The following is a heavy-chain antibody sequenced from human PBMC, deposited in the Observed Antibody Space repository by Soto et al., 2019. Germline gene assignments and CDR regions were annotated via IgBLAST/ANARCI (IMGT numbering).Heavy chain of an antibody. CDR1: GGSITSYY. CDR3: ATVLADYYDSSGTVCVSNGLDF. Sequence: SGTLCLTGSVSGGSITSYYWTWIRQPPGKGREWIGYFSTRRRPNYSPSRNSRVTISSHTSNHQSSLKFRSVSSADTALYYCATVLADYYDSSGTVCVSNGLDFWGQGTTVAFSS. V-gene: IGHV4-4*08. D-gene: IGHD3-22*01. J-gene: IGHJ6*02. CDR2: FSTRRRP.